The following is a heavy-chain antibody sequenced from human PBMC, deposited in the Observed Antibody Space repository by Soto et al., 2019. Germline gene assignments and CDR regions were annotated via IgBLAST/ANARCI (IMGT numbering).Heavy chain of an antibody. CDR3: TTAHPRGPDY. Sequence: GGSLRLSCAASGLTFSSAWMNWVRQAPGKGLEWVGQIRSKTDGGTIFYPAPVKGRFIISRDDSTNTLYLQTNSLKTEDTAVYYCTTAHPRGPDYWGQGTLVTVSS. V-gene: IGHV3-15*01. J-gene: IGHJ4*02. D-gene: IGHD5-12*01. CDR2: IRSKTDGGTI. CDR1: GLTFSSAW.